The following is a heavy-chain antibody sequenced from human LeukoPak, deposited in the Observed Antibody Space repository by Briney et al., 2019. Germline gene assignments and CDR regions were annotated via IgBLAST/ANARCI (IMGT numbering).Heavy chain of an antibody. V-gene: IGHV4-59*12. D-gene: IGHD2-21*02. CDR2: IYYSGST. J-gene: IGHJ4*02. CDR3: ARDFPCGGDCYLQYFDY. CDR1: GGSISSYY. Sequence: PSETLSLTCTVSGGSISSYYWTWIRQPPGKGLEWIGYIYYSGSTNYNPSLKSRVTISVDTSKNQFSLKLSSVTAAGTAVYYCARDFPCGGDCYLQYFDYWGQGTLVTVSS.